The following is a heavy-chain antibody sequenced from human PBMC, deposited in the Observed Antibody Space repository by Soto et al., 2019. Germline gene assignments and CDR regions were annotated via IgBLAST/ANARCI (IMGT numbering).Heavy chain of an antibody. CDR2: ISGSGGST. V-gene: IGHV3-23*01. Sequence: PGGSLRLSCAASGFTFSSYAMSWVRQAPGKGLEWVSAISGSGGSTYYADSVKGRFTISRDNSKNTLYLQMNSLRAEDTAVYYCANSMGDCGGDCYKYYYHYYGMDVWGQGTTVTVSS. J-gene: IGHJ6*02. CDR3: ANSMGDCGGDCYKYYYHYYGMDV. CDR1: GFTFSSYA. D-gene: IGHD2-21*02.